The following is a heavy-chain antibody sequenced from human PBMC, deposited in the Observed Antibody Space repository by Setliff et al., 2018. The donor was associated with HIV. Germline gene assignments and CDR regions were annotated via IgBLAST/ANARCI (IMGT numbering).Heavy chain of an antibody. J-gene: IGHJ1*01. CDR3: ARSLPAEYFHH. Sequence: ASVKVSCKASGYTVTNYYMHWVRQAPGQGLEWMGIINPSGGSTSYAQKFEGRVSMTRDTSTSTVYMELSSLRSEDTAVYYCARSLPAEYFHHWGQGTLVTVSS. V-gene: IGHV1-46*01. CDR2: INPSGGST. CDR1: GYTVTNYY. D-gene: IGHD2-21*02.